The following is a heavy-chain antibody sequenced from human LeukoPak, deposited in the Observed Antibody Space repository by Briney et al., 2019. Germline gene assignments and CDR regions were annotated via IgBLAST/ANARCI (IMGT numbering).Heavy chain of an antibody. CDR2: IYTSGST. V-gene: IGHV4-4*07. CDR1: GGSISSYC. Sequence: SETLSLTCTVSGGSISSYCWSWIRQPHPKGLEWMWRIYTSGSTNYNSSLKSRVTMSVDTSKNQFSLKLSSVTAADTAVYYCARDGQQPDDAFDIWGQGTMVTVSS. CDR3: ARDGQQPDDAFDI. D-gene: IGHD6-13*01. J-gene: IGHJ3*02.